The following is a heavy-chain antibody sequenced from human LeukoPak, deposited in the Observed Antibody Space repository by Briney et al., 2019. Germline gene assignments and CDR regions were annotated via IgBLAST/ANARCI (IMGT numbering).Heavy chain of an antibody. CDR1: GFTFRTYA. V-gene: IGHV3-23*01. CDR3: ARDPNGDYIGAFDF. J-gene: IGHJ3*01. CDR2: IRAGGDTT. Sequence: RGSLRLSCTASGFTFRTYAMIWVRQAPGKGLEWVSAIRAGGDTTVYADAVRGRFTISRDNSNNALYLQMNELRADDTAVYYCARDPNGDYIGAFDFWGQGTMVTVSS. D-gene: IGHD4-17*01.